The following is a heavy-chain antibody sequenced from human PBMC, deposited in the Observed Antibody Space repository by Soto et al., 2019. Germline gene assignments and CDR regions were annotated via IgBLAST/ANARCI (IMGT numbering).Heavy chain of an antibody. CDR3: AKILNRAVAAINYYYGMDV. D-gene: IGHD2-15*01. V-gene: IGHV3-23*01. CDR2: ISGSGGST. CDR1: GFTFSSYA. Sequence: EVQLLESGGGLVQPGGSLRLSCAASGFTFSSYAMSWVRQAPGKGLEWVSAISGSGGSTYYADSVKGRFTISRDNSKNTLYLQMNSLRAEDTAVYYCAKILNRAVAAINYYYGMDVWGQGTTVTVSS. J-gene: IGHJ6*02.